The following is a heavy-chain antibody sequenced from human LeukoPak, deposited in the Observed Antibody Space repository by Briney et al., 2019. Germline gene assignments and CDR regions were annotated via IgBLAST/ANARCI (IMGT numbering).Heavy chain of an antibody. CDR3: ARDLGNGGRNRYYFDC. D-gene: IGHD3-16*01. Sequence: GGSLRLSCAASGFTFSSYSMNWVRQAPGKGLEWVSSISSSSSYIYYADSVKGRFTISRDNAKNSLYLQMNSLRAEDTAVYYCARDLGNGGRNRYYFDCWGQGTLVTVSS. CDR1: GFTFSSYS. CDR2: ISSSSSYI. V-gene: IGHV3-21*01. J-gene: IGHJ4*02.